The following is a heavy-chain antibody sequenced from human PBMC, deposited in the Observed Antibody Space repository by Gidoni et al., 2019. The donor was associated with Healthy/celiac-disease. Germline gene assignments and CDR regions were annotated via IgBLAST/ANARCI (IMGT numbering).Heavy chain of an antibody. J-gene: IGHJ6*02. CDR3: ANTPLGYCSGGSCYSGGDDYYGMDV. CDR2: INHSGST. CDR1: GGSFSGYY. D-gene: IGHD2-15*01. V-gene: IGHV4-34*01. Sequence: QVQLQQWGAGLLKPSETLSLTCAVYGGSFSGYYWSWIRQPPGKGLEWIGEINHSGSTNYNPSLKSRVTISVDTSKNQFSLKLSSVTAADTAVYYCANTPLGYCSGGSCYSGGDDYYGMDVWGQGTTVTVSS.